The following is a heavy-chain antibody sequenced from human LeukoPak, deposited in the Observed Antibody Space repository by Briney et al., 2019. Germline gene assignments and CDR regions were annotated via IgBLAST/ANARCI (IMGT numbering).Heavy chain of an antibody. CDR3: ARAEVIDY. CDR1: GYTFTGYY. D-gene: IGHD3-22*01. Sequence: EASVKVSCKASGYTFTGYYMHWVRQAPGQGLEWMGWINPNSGGTNYAQKFQGRVTMTRDTPFSTAYMELTSLRSDDTAVYYCARAEVIDYWGQGTLVTVSS. J-gene: IGHJ4*02. CDR2: INPNSGGT. V-gene: IGHV1-2*02.